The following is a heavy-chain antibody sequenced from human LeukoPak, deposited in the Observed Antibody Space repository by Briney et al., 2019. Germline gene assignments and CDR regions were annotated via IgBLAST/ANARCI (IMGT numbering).Heavy chain of an antibody. Sequence: PSETLSLTCTVSGGSISSYYWSWIRQPPGKGLEWIGEINQSGSTNYNPSLKSRVTISVDTSKNQFSLKLSSVTAADTAVYYCARGVNDFWSGYPFDYWGQGTLVTVSS. J-gene: IGHJ4*02. CDR2: INQSGST. CDR1: GGSISSYY. V-gene: IGHV4-34*01. D-gene: IGHD3-3*01. CDR3: ARGVNDFWSGYPFDY.